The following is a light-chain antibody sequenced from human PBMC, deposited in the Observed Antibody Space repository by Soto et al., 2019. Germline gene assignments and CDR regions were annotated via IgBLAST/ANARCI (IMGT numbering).Light chain of an antibody. J-gene: IGKJ4*01. CDR3: QQANSFPLT. CDR2: AAS. Sequence: DIQMTQSPSSVSASLGDRVTITCRASQAISSRLGWYQQKPGKAPKRLIYAASSLQSGVPSRFSGSGSGTDFTLTISSLQPEDFATYYCQQANSFPLTFGGGTMVEIK. V-gene: IGKV1-12*01. CDR1: QAISSR.